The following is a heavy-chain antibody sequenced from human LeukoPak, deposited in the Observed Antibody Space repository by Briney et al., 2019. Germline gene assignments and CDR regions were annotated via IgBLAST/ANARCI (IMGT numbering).Heavy chain of an antibody. CDR3: AADYYDFWSGPPRDYYMDV. CDR2: IVVGSGNT. J-gene: IGHJ6*03. D-gene: IGHD3-3*01. V-gene: IGHV1-58*02. Sequence: GTSVKVSCKASGFTFTSSAMQWVRQARGQRLEWIGWIVVGSGNTSYAQKLQERVTITRDMSTSTAYMELSSLRSEDTAVYYCAADYYDFWSGPPRDYYMDVWGKGTTVTVSS. CDR1: GFTFTSSA.